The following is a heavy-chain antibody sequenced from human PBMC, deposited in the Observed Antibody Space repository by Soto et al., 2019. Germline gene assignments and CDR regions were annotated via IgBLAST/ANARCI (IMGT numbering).Heavy chain of an antibody. J-gene: IGHJ6*02. Sequence: ASVQVSCKASGYTFTSYGISWVRQAPGQGLEWMGWISAYNGNTNYAQKLQGRVTMTTDTSTSTAYMELRSLRSDDTAVYYCARDVPYYYDYRLYYGMDVWGQGTTVTVSS. CDR3: ARDVPYYYDYRLYYGMDV. CDR1: GYTFTSYG. CDR2: ISAYNGNT. V-gene: IGHV1-18*01. D-gene: IGHD3-22*01.